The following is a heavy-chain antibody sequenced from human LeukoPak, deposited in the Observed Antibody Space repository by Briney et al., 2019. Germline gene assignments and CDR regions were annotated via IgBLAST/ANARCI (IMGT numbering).Heavy chain of an antibody. J-gene: IGHJ4*02. CDR2: IKQDGSEK. D-gene: IGHD3-10*01. V-gene: IGHV3-7*03. CDR1: GFTFSSYS. CDR3: AKASRLLHGSGSYPGYFDS. Sequence: PGGSLRLSCAASGFTFSSYSMNWVRQAPGKGLEWVANIKQDGSEKYYVDSVKGRFTISRDNSKNTLYLQMNSLRAEDTAVYYCAKASRLLHGSGSYPGYFDSWGQGTLVTVSS.